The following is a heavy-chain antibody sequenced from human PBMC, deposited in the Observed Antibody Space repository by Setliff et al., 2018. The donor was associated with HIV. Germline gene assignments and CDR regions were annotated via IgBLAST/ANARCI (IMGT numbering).Heavy chain of an antibody. Sequence: GGSLRLSCAASGFTFGDYYMTWIRQAPKKGLECVAYISSRGSSTTYADSVKGRFTISRDNAKNTLYLQMDSLRAEDTAIYYCVREMPGPPGALDIWGHGTMVTVSS. J-gene: IGHJ3*02. CDR3: VREMPGPPGALDI. CDR2: ISSRGSST. CDR1: GFTFGDYY. D-gene: IGHD1-1*01. V-gene: IGHV3-11*06.